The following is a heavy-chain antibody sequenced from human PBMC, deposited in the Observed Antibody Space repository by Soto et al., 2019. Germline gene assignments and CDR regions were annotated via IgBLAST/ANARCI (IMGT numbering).Heavy chain of an antibody. CDR2: IYHSGST. J-gene: IGHJ4*02. CDR1: GYSISSGYY. Sequence: SETLSLTCAVSGYSISSGYYWGWIRQPPGKGLEWIGSIYHSGSTYYNPSLKSRVTISVDTSKNQFSLKLSSVTAADTAVYYCARDGYSGSYRFWGQGTVVTVSS. D-gene: IGHD1-26*01. CDR3: ARDGYSGSYRF. V-gene: IGHV4-38-2*02.